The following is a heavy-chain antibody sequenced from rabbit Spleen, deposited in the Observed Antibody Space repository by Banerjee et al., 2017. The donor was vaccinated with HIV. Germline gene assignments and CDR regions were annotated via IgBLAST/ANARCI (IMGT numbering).Heavy chain of an antibody. CDR1: GFDLSSYYY. J-gene: IGHJ4*01. Sequence: QEQLVEYGGDLVKPGASLTLTCTASGFDLSSYYYMCWVRQAPGKGLEWIACIYGGGGSIYYASWAKGRFTISKTSSTVDLKMTSLTAADTATYFCGRLTSSNYFAGSLWGPGTLVTVS. CDR2: IYGGGGSI. V-gene: IGHV1S45*01. D-gene: IGHD8-1*01. CDR3: GRLTSSNYFAGSL.